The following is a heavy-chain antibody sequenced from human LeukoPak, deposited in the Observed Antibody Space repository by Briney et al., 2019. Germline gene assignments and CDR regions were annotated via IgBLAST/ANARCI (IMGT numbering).Heavy chain of an antibody. Sequence: SETLSLTCAVYGGSFSGYYWSWIRQPPGKGLEWIGEINHSGSTNYNPSLKSRVTISVDTSKNQFSLKLSSVTAADTAVYYRARGGYCSGGSCAPAYWGQGTLVTVSS. CDR2: INHSGST. CDR1: GGSFSGYY. D-gene: IGHD2-15*01. CDR3: ARGGYCSGGSCAPAY. J-gene: IGHJ4*02. V-gene: IGHV4-34*01.